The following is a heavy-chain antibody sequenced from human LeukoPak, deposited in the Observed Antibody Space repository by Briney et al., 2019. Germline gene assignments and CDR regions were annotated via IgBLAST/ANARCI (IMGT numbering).Heavy chain of an antibody. V-gene: IGHV3-7*05. CDR1: GFSFSAYW. CDR3: AKGPYYDFWSGSPDY. Sequence: GGSLRLSCAASGFSFSAYWMSWVRQAPGKGLEWVANAKPDESEKYYVDSVKGRFTISRDNAKNSLYLQMNSLRAEDTAVYYCAKGPYYDFWSGSPDYWGQGTLVTVSS. J-gene: IGHJ4*02. CDR2: AKPDESEK. D-gene: IGHD3-3*01.